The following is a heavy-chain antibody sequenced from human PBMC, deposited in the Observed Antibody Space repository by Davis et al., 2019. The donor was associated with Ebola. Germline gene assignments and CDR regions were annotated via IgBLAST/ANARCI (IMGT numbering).Heavy chain of an antibody. Sequence: GESLKISCAASGFTFSSYGMHWVRQAPGKGLEWVAVIWYDGSNKYYADSVKGRFTISRDNVKNSLYLQMDSLRAEDTAVYYCARSMVRGVIMDYWGQGTLVTVSS. D-gene: IGHD3-10*01. CDR2: IWYDGSNK. J-gene: IGHJ4*02. CDR3: ARSMVRGVIMDY. CDR1: GFTFSSYG. V-gene: IGHV3-33*03.